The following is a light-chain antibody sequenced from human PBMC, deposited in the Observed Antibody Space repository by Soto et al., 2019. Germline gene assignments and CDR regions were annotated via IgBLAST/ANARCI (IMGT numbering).Light chain of an antibody. CDR2: SNN. CDR3: AAWDDSLNGPV. Sequence: QSVLIQSPSASGTPGQRVTISCSGSRSNIGSNTLNWYQQVPGTAPRLLLYSNNQRPSGVPDRFSGSKSGTSASLAISGLQSEDEADYYCAAWDDSLNGPVFGGGTQLT. CDR1: RSNIGSNT. V-gene: IGLV1-44*01. J-gene: IGLJ3*02.